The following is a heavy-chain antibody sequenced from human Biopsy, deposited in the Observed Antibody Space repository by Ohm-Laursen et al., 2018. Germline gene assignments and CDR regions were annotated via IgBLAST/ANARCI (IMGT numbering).Heavy chain of an antibody. CDR2: ISSGGTTI. Sequence: SLRLSCSASGFSFSDYHMRWIRQAPGRGLEWVSYISSGGTTIYYADSVKGRFTISRDNAKNLLYLQMNSLRAEDTAVYYCARDTRWSPYSMDVWGQGTMVVVS. CDR3: ARDTRWSPYSMDV. CDR1: GFSFSDYH. V-gene: IGHV3-11*01. J-gene: IGHJ6*02. D-gene: IGHD4-23*01.